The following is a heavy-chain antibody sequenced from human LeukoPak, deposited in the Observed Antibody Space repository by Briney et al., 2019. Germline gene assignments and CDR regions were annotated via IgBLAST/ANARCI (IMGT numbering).Heavy chain of an antibody. CDR3: ARVAYYDFWSGYSTRYYGMDV. D-gene: IGHD3-3*01. CDR1: GATFSIYA. Sequence: SVTVSCKSTGATFSIYAISWVRQAPGQPLEWVGGSIPIFCTANYAQKFQGRLTITADESTSTAYMELSSLRSEDTAVYYCARVAYYDFWSGYSTRYYGMDVWGQGTTVTVSS. V-gene: IGHV1-69*01. CDR2: SIPIFCTA. J-gene: IGHJ6*02.